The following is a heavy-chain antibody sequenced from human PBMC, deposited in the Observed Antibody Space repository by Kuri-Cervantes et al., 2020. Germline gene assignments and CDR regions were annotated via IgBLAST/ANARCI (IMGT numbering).Heavy chain of an antibody. V-gene: IGHV3-74*01. CDR3: ARHSGYSSLSYWFDP. J-gene: IGHJ5*02. CDR2: INSDGSST. Sequence: GGSLRLSCAASGFTFSSYWMHWVRQAPGKGLVWVSRINSDGSSTSYADSVKGRFTISRDNAKSTLYLQMNSLRAEDTAVYYCARHSGYSSLSYWFDPWGQGTLVTVSS. CDR1: GFTFSSYW. D-gene: IGHD6-6*01.